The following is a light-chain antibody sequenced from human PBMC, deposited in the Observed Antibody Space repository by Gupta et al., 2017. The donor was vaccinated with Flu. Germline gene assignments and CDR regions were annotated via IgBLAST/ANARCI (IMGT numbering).Light chain of an antibody. J-gene: IGKJ2*01. V-gene: IGKV1-39*01. CDR2: AAS. CDR3: QQTYSMPFT. Sequence: DIQMTQSPSSLSASVGDRVTITCRASQIISSYLNWYQQKPGKAPKVLIYAASSLQSGVPSRFSGSGAGTDFTLTISSLQPENFATYYCQQTYSMPFTFGQGTKLEIK. CDR1: QIISSY.